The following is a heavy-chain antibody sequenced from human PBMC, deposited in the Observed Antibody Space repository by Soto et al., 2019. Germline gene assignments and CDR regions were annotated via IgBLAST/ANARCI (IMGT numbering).Heavy chain of an antibody. Sequence: EVQLVESGGGLVQPGGSLRLSCAASGFTFSSYSMNWVRQAPGKGLEWVSYISSSSTIYYADSVKGRFTISRDNAKNSLYLQMNSLRDEDTAVYYCARRFYGMDVWGQGTTVTVSS. CDR1: GFTFSSYS. J-gene: IGHJ6*02. V-gene: IGHV3-48*02. CDR2: ISSSSTI. CDR3: ARRFYGMDV.